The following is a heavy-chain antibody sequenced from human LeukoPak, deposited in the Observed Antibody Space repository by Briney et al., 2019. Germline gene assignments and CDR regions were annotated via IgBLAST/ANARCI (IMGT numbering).Heavy chain of an antibody. Sequence: PWETLSLTCAVSGYSFSSDYFWGWLRPPPGKVQEWIGIIYYSGSTYYNPSLKSRVTISGDTSKNQLSLQMSTVTAADTAVYYCARVATTTIPPQRPFDYWGQGTLVTVSS. CDR1: GYSFSSDYF. D-gene: IGHD5-12*01. CDR3: ARVATTTIPPQRPFDY. CDR2: IYYSGST. J-gene: IGHJ4*02. V-gene: IGHV4-38-2*01.